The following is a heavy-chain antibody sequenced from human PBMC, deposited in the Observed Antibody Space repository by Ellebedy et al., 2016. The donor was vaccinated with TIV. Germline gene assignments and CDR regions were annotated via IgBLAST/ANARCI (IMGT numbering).Heavy chain of an antibody. V-gene: IGHV4-4*02. D-gene: IGHD1-1*01. CDR3: ARHEGKHQLG. CDR2: IYHSGTT. CDR1: GGSISSNW. J-gene: IGHJ4*02. Sequence: SETLSLXCAVSGGSISSNWWSWVRQPPGKGLEWIGQIYHSGTTNYSPSLKSRVIISVDKSKNQFSLKLSSATAADTAVYYCARHEGKHQLGWGPGTLVTVSS.